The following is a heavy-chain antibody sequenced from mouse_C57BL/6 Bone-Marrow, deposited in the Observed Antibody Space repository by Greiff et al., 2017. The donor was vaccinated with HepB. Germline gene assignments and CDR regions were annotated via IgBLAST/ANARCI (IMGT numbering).Heavy chain of an antibody. D-gene: IGHD1-1*01. CDR1: GFTFSDYG. V-gene: IGHV5-15*01. Sequence: DVHLVESGGGLVQPGGSLKLSCAASGFTFSDYGMAWVRQAPRKGPEWVAFISNLAYSIYYADTVTGRFTISRENAKNTLYLEMSSLRSEDTAMYYCARQADYYGSSYWYFDVWGTGTTVTVSS. CDR3: ARQADYYGSSYWYFDV. J-gene: IGHJ1*03. CDR2: ISNLAYSI.